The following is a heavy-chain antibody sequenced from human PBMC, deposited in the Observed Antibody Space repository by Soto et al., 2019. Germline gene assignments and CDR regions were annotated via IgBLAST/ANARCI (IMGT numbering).Heavy chain of an antibody. D-gene: IGHD6-19*01. CDR1: GGSISSGGYY. Sequence: SETLSLTCTVSGGSISSGGYYWSWIRQHPGKGLEWIGYIYYSGSTYYNPSLKSRVTISVDTSKNQFSLKLRSVTAADTAVYYRARPGSSNGWFYFDYWGRGTLVTVSS. CDR2: IYYSGST. CDR3: ARPGSSNGWFYFDY. V-gene: IGHV4-31*03. J-gene: IGHJ4*02.